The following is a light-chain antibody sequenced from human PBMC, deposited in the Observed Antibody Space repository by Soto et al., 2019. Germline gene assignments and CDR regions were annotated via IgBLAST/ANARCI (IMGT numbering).Light chain of an antibody. CDR2: EVS. CDR3: SSYTSSSTLV. V-gene: IGLV2-14*01. CDR1: SGDVGGYNY. Sequence: QSALTQPASVSGSPGQSITISCTGTSGDVGGYNYVSWYQQHPGKAPKLMIYEVSNRPSGVSYRFSGSKSGNTASLTISGLQAEDEADYYCSSYTSSSTLVFXTGTKGTVL. J-gene: IGLJ1*01.